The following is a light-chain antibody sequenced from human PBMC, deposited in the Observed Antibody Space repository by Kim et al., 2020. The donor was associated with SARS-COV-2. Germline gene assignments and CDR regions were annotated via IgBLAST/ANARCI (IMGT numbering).Light chain of an antibody. CDR3: QQYETSSWT. Sequence: YPGDRVTLPCRASQTVSSRFLAWYQQKPGQAPRLLIDEQISRATGIPDRFRGSGSGTDFTLTISRLEPEDFAVYYCQQYETSSWTVGQGTKVDIK. CDR1: QTVSSRF. CDR2: EQI. J-gene: IGKJ1*01. V-gene: IGKV3-20*01.